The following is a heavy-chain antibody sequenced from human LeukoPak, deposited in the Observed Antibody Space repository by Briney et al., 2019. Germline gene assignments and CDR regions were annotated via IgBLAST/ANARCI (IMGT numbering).Heavy chain of an antibody. D-gene: IGHD3-10*01. CDR2: VYSSGYT. V-gene: IGHV4-59*01. CDR1: GFSLPLYY. J-gene: IGHJ4*02. Sequence: PETLSLTCLLSGFSLPLYYRRWIRQPPRRAREWIGYVYSSGYTNYTPYPNSRVTMSLDASNNHSSMKLTVVTAADTAVYYGANRAADGSWYGVFDFWGWGKVATVS. CDR3: ANRAADGSWYGVFDF.